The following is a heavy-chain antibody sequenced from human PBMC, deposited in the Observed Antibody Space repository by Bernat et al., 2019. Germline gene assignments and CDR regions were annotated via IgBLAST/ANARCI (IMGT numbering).Heavy chain of an antibody. CDR2: LSTDGSNT. Sequence: EVHLVESGGGLVQPGGSLRLSCTASGFTFRTYWMHWVRQAPGKGLEWVLGLSTDGSNTRYSDYVKGRFTISREIAKNALYLQMNGLRVDDTAVYYCVRGSGYYYFDYWGQGILVTVSS. V-gene: IGHV3-74*01. CDR3: VRGSGYYYFDY. CDR1: GFTFRTYW. J-gene: IGHJ4*02. D-gene: IGHD3-22*01.